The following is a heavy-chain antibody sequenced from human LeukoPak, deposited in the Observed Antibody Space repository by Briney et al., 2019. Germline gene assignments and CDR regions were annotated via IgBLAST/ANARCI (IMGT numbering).Heavy chain of an antibody. CDR2: IIPILGIA. V-gene: IGHV1-69*04. D-gene: IGHD3-22*01. Sequence: ASVKVSCKASGGTFSSYAISWVRQAPGQGLEWMGRIIPILGIANHAQKFQGRVTITADKSTSTAYMELSSLRSEDTAVYYCARTPYYYDSSGRYGLDYWGQGTLVTVSS. CDR3: ARTPYYYDSSGRYGLDY. CDR1: GGTFSSYA. J-gene: IGHJ4*02.